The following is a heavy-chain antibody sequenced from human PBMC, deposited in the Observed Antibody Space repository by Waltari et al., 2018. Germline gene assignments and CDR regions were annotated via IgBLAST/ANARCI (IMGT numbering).Heavy chain of an antibody. Sequence: EAQLLESGGGLVQPGESLRLSCAASGFSFGSYAMGWVRQAPGEGMVWISGITRSGDTLFNADSVKGRLISSRDNSKKTLHLQMSSLSAEDTGMYYCATSFAHSGTGYADFAFWGQGTLVAVSS. J-gene: IGHJ4*02. CDR3: ATSFAHSGTGYADFAF. CDR2: ITRSGDTL. CDR1: GFSFGSYA. V-gene: IGHV3-23*01. D-gene: IGHD1-26*01.